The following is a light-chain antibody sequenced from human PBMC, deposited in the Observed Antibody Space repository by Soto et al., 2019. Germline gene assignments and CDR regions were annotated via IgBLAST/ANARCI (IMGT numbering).Light chain of an antibody. CDR2: AAS. Sequence: DIQLTQCPSSRCGWVSERGTIXCRASQSISSYLNWYQQKPGKAPKLLIYAASSLQSGVPSRFSGSGSGTDFTLTISSLQPEDFATYYCQQSYSTPLTFGGGTKVDIK. CDR1: QSISSY. V-gene: IGKV1-39*01. J-gene: IGKJ4*01. CDR3: QQSYSTPLT.